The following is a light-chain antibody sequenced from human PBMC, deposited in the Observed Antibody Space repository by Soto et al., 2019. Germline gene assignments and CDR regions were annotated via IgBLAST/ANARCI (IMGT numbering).Light chain of an antibody. CDR2: DVS. CDR3: QQYNGYSRT. V-gene: IGKV1-5*01. J-gene: IGKJ1*01. Sequence: DIQMTQSPSTLSASVGDRVTITCRASQSIGDFLAWYQQKPGKAPYLLISDVSSLERGVPSRFSGSGSGTEFTLTISSMQPDDFATFYCQQYNGYSRTFGQGTKVDIK. CDR1: QSIGDF.